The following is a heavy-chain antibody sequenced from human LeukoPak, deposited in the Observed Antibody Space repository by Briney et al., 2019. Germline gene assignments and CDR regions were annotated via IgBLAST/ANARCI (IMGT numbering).Heavy chain of an antibody. J-gene: IGHJ6*03. CDR3: ATASSDSSGYYYYYYYMDV. Sequence: GASVKVSCKVSGYTLTGLSMHWVRQAPGKGLEWMGGFDPEDGETIYAQKFQGRATMTEDTSTDTAYMELSSLRSEDTAVYYCATASSDSSGYYYYYYYMDVWGKGTTVTVSS. CDR2: FDPEDGET. V-gene: IGHV1-24*01. D-gene: IGHD3-22*01. CDR1: GYTLTGLS.